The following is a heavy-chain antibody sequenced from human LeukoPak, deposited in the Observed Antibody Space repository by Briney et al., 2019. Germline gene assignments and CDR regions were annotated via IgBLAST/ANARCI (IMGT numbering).Heavy chain of an antibody. CDR3: ASEGDSSGYGAFDI. CDR2: IIPIFGTA. Sequence: ASLKVSSKASGGTFTSYAISWVRQAPGQGLEWMGGIIPIFGTANYAQKFQGRVTITADESTSTAYMELSSLRSEDTAVYYCASEGDSSGYGAFDIWGQGTMVTVSS. J-gene: IGHJ3*02. V-gene: IGHV1-69*13. CDR1: GGTFTSYA. D-gene: IGHD3-22*01.